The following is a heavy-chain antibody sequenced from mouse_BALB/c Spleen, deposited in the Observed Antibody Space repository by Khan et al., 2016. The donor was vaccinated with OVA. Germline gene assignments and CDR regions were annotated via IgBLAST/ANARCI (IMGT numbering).Heavy chain of an antibody. V-gene: IGHV5-6*01. CDR2: INSDGYYT. D-gene: IGHD1-1*01. CDR1: GFTFSTYG. Sequence: EVQLVESGGDLMKPGGSLKLSCAASGFTFSTYGMSWVRQTPDKRLEWVATINSDGYYTYYPDSVQGRFTISRTNAKTTLYLQMSRLKSEDTAMYYCASHLAGSFAYWGQGTLVTVAA. CDR3: ASHLAGSFAY. J-gene: IGHJ3*01.